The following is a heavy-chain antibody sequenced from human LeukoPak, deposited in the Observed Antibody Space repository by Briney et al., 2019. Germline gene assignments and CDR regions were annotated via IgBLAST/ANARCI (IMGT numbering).Heavy chain of an antibody. V-gene: IGHV4-4*07. D-gene: IGHD1-1*01. CDR1: GASITNYY. CDR2: IYPSGST. CDR3: ARVRPNWNDGTFDY. J-gene: IGHJ4*02. Sequence: PSETLSLTCTVSGASITNYYWSWIRQSAGKGLEWIGRIYPSGSTHSNPSLKSRVTMSLDTSKNQFSLGLSSVTAADTAVYYCARVRPNWNDGTFDYWGQGTPVTVSS.